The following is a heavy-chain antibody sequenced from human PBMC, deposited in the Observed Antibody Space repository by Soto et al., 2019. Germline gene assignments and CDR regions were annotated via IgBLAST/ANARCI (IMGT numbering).Heavy chain of an antibody. J-gene: IGHJ3*02. CDR2: ISSSGSTI. CDR3: ARDLYTIFGVVTDAFGI. D-gene: IGHD3-3*01. CDR1: GFTFSDYY. Sequence: GGSLRLSXAASGFTFSDYYMSWIRQAPGKGLEWVSYISSSGSTIYYADSVKGRFTISRDNAKNSLYLQMNSLRAEDTAVYYCARDLYTIFGVVTDAFGIWGQGTMVTVSS. V-gene: IGHV3-11*01.